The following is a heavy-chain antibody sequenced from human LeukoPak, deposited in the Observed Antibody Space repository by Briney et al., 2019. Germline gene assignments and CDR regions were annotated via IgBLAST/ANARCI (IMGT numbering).Heavy chain of an antibody. J-gene: IGHJ3*02. CDR3: ARSQISAASTEGAFDI. CDR2: IYYSGST. Sequence: SQTLSLTCTVSGGSISSGDYYWSWIRQPPGKGLEWIGYIYYSGSTYYNPSLKSRVTISVDTSKNQFSLKLSSVTAADTAVYYCARSQISAASTEGAFDIWGQGTMVTVS. CDR1: GGSISSGDYY. V-gene: IGHV4-30-4*01. D-gene: IGHD6-13*01.